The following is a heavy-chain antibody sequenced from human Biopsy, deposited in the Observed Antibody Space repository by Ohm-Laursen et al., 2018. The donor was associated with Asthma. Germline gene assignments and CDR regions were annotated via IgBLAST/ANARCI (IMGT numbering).Heavy chain of an antibody. J-gene: IGHJ4*02. D-gene: IGHD3-22*01. CDR1: GFTFRSYA. V-gene: IGHV3-48*04. CDR2: IDKSSNSI. CDR3: ARLAYYDRSGTHYFDH. Sequence: SLRLSCAASGFTFRSYAMHWVRQAPGKGLEWVSYIDKSSNSIYYGDSMKGRFTISRDNAKNLLYLQMNSLRADDTAVYFCARLAYYDRSGTHYFDHWGQGNLVTVSS.